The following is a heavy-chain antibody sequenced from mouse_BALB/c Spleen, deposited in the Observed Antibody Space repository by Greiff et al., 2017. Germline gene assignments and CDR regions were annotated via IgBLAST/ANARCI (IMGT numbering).Heavy chain of an antibody. V-gene: IGHV2-6-2*01. CDR3: ARQGYYDYDEAMDY. J-gene: IGHJ4*01. D-gene: IGHD2-4*01. CDR2: IWSDGST. Sequence: VKLQESGPDLVAPSQSLSITCTVSGFSLTSYGVHWVRQPPGKGLEWLVVIWSDGSTTYNSALKSRLSISKDNSKSQVFLKMNSLQTDDTAMYYCARQGYYDYDEAMDYWGQGTSVTVSS. CDR1: GFSLTSYG.